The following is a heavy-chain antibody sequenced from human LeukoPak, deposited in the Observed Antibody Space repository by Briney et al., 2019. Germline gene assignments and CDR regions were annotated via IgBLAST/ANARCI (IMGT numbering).Heavy chain of an antibody. V-gene: IGHV3-53*01. CDR1: GFTVRSKY. CDR3: ARDGVGSGRYDY. D-gene: IGHD6-19*01. J-gene: IGHJ4*02. Sequence: GGSLRLSCAASGFTVRSKYMSCVRQAAGKGLGWVSGFCCGGSTYYADSVKGRFTISRDTSKPTLYLQMDSLRAEDTAVYYCARDGVGSGRYDYWGQGTLVTVSS. CDR2: FCCGGST.